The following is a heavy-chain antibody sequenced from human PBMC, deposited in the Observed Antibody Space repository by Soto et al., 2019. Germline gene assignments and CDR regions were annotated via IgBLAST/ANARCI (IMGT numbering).Heavy chain of an antibody. J-gene: IGHJ4*02. Sequence: ASVKVSCKASGYTFTSYAMHWVRQAPGQRLEWMGWINAGNGNTKYSQKFQGRVTITRDTSASTAYMELSSLRSEDTAVYYCARDPRYFDWFDYWGQGTLVTVSS. D-gene: IGHD3-9*01. CDR1: GYTFTSYA. CDR3: ARDPRYFDWFDY. CDR2: INAGNGNT. V-gene: IGHV1-3*01.